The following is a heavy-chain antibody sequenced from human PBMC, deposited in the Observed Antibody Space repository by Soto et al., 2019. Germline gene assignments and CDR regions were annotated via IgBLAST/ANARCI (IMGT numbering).Heavy chain of an antibody. CDR3: ARKLGIAAAGTGWFDP. V-gene: IGHV5-51*01. CDR1: GYSFTSYW. Sequence: GESLKISCKGSGYSFTSYWIGWVRQMPGKGLEWMGIIYPGDSDTRYSPSFQGQVTISADKSISTAYLQWSSLKASDTAMYYCARKLGIAAAGTGWFDPWGQGTLVTVS. D-gene: IGHD6-13*01. J-gene: IGHJ5*02. CDR2: IYPGDSDT.